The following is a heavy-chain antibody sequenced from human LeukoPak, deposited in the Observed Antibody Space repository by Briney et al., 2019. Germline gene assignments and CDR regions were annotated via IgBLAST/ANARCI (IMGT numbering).Heavy chain of an antibody. J-gene: IGHJ4*02. CDR1: GYTFINYG. D-gene: IGHD3-10*01. CDR3: ARDLDQYNGRFGGFGHDF. CDR2: ISAYKGNT. V-gene: IGHV1-18*01. Sequence: GASVKVSCKASGYTFINYGINWVRQAPGQGLEWMGWISAYKGNTNYAQSLQGRVTMTTDTSTSTVYMEMRSLTSDDTAVYYCARDLDQYNGRFGGFGHDFWGQGTLVTVSS.